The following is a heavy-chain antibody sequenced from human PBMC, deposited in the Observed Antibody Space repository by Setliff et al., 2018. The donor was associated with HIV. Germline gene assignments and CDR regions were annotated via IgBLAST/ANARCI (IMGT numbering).Heavy chain of an antibody. CDR3: ARDATRGGDMDV. CDR1: GFSFSSYW. V-gene: IGHV3-7*01. Sequence: GGSLRLSCAASGFSFSSYWMSWVRQAPGKGLEWVANIKQDGSENYYVDSVRGRFTISRDNAKNSLYLQMNSLRAEDTAVYYCARDATRGGDMDVWAKGTTVTVSS. CDR2: IKQDGSEN. J-gene: IGHJ6*03. D-gene: IGHD2-15*01.